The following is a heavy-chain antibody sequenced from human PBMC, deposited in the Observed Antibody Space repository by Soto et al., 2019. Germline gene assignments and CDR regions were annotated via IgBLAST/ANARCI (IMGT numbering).Heavy chain of an antibody. CDR2: IYYSGST. J-gene: IGHJ6*04. CDR1: GGSISSYY. V-gene: IGHV4-59*01. D-gene: IGHD3-22*01. CDR3: ARDPTYYYDSSGYWIDYYYGMDV. Sequence: PSETLSLTCTVSGGSISSYYWSWIRQPPGKGLEWIGYIYYSGSTNYNPSLKSRVTISVDTSKNQFSLKLSSVTAADTAVYYCARDPTYYYDSSGYWIDYYYGMDVWGKGTTVTVSS.